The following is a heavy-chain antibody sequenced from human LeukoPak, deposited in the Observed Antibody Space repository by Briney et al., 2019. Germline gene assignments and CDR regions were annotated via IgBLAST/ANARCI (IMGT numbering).Heavy chain of an antibody. CDR2: INPNSGGT. CDR3: ARARIQYYDFWSGYSH. J-gene: IGHJ4*02. CDR1: GYTFTGYY. D-gene: IGHD3-3*01. Sequence: ASVKVSCKASGYTFTGYYMHWVRQAPGQGLERMGWINPNSGGTNYAQKFQGRVTMTRDTSISTAYMELSRLRSDDTAVYYCARARIQYYDFWSGYSHWGQGTLVTVSS. V-gene: IGHV1-2*02.